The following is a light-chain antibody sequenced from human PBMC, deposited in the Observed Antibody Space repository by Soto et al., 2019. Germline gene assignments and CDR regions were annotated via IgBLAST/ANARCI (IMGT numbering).Light chain of an antibody. Sequence: QSVLTQPPSVSAAPGQRVTISCSGSTSNIGNLYISWFQHVPGTAPKLLIYDNDHRPSGSHDRFSGSKSGTSATLGINGLQTGDEADYYFGTSHSSLSAYVFGPGTQLTVL. V-gene: IGLV1-51*01. CDR2: DND. CDR1: TSNIGNLY. CDR3: GTSHSSLSAYV. J-gene: IGLJ1*01.